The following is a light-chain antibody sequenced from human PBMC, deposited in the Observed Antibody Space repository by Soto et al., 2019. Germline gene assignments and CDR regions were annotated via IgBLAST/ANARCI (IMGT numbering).Light chain of an antibody. CDR2: GAS. V-gene: IGKV3-15*01. CDR1: QSVSSN. CDR3: QHYNNWPRYT. Sequence: EIVMTQSPATLSVSPGERATLSCRASQSVSSNLAWYQQKPGQSPRLLIYGASTRATGIPARFSGSGSGTEFTLAISSLQSEDLAVYYCQHYNNWPRYTFGQGTKLEIK. J-gene: IGKJ2*01.